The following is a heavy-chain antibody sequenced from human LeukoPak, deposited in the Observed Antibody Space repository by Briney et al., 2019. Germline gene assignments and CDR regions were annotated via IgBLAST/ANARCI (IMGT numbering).Heavy chain of an antibody. V-gene: IGHV4-39*01. CDR3: AANSADYNSLGSSYKV. Sequence: ETLSLTCTVSGGSISSSSYYWGWIRQPPGKGLEWIGSISYSGTTYYNPSLKSRVTISVDTSKNQFSLKLSSVTAADTAVYYCAANSADYNSLGSSYKVWGQGTLVTVSS. J-gene: IGHJ4*02. CDR2: ISYSGTT. CDR1: GGSISSSSYY. D-gene: IGHD3-10*01.